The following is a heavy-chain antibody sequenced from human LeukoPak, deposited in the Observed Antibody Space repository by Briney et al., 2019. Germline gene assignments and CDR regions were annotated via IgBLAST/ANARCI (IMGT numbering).Heavy chain of an antibody. Sequence: SETLSLTCTVSGGSISRHYWSWIRQAPGKGLEWIGYISYSGSINYNPSLKSRVTISVDTSKNQFSLKLSSVTAADTAVYYCARRRGSGSYYNYYYYMDVWGKGTTVTVSS. CDR1: GGSISRHY. CDR2: ISYSGSI. D-gene: IGHD1-26*01. J-gene: IGHJ6*03. CDR3: ARRRGSGSYYNYYYYMDV. V-gene: IGHV4-59*08.